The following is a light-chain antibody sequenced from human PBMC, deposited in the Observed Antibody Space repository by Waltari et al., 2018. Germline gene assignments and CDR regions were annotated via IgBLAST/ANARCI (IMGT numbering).Light chain of an antibody. CDR1: RSDVGTYNY. CDR2: DVS. V-gene: IGLV2-11*01. CDR3: CSYAGRYTWV. Sequence: QSALTQPRSVSGSPGQSVTISCTGTRSDVGTYNYVSWYQQHQGKAPKFMIYDVSQRPSGVPGRFAGSKSGHTASLTIAGLQAEDEADYYCCSYAGRYTWVFGGGTKVTVL. J-gene: IGLJ3*02.